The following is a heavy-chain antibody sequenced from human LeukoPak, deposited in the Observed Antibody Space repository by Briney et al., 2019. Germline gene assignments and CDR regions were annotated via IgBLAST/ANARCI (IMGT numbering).Heavy chain of an antibody. CDR2: ISSSSSYI. J-gene: IGHJ4*02. V-gene: IGHV3-21*01. CDR1: GFTFSSYT. CDR3: ARGFHRRLYDSSAYYSY. Sequence: GGSLRLSCAASGFTFSSYTMNWVRQAPGKGLEWVSSISSSSSYIYYAESVKGRFTMSRDNAMNSLYLQMNSLRAEDTAVYYCARGFHRRLYDSSAYYSYWGQGTLVTVSS. D-gene: IGHD3-22*01.